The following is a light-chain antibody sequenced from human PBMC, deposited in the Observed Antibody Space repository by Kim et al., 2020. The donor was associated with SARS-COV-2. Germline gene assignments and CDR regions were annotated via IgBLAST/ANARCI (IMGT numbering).Light chain of an antibody. CDR1: SSDIGGYNY. Sequence: QSALTQPPSASGSPGQSITISCTGSSSDIGGYNYVSWYQQHPGKAPKLMIYEVSERPSGVPDRFSGSNSGNTASLTVSGLQAEDEAGYYCSSYAGSNIVVFGGGTQLTVL. CDR3: SSYAGSNIVV. CDR2: EVS. J-gene: IGLJ2*01. V-gene: IGLV2-8*01.